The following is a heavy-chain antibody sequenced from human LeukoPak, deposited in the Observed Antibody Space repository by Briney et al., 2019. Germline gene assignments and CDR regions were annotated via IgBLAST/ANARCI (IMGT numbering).Heavy chain of an antibody. CDR3: GRSWLIVAATPLTDY. J-gene: IGHJ4*02. CDR1: GFTFSEYW. D-gene: IGHD1-26*01. V-gene: IGHV3-7*01. Sequence: GGSLRLSCAVSGFTFSEYWMTWVRQTPGRGLEWVASLNQHGSQTYYVDSVKGRFTISRDNAKNLLYLQMSSLRVEDTAIYYRGRSWLIVAATPLTDYWGQGTLVTVSS. CDR2: LNQHGSQT.